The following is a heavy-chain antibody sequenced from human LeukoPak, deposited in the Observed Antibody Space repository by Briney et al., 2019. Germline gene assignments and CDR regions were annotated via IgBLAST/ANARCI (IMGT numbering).Heavy chain of an antibody. CDR2: ISGSGEST. V-gene: IGHV3-23*01. CDR3: AKDDAWGRYQH. Sequence: GGSLSLACAVSGFTFGIYAMSCVRQAPGKGLEWVSAISGSGESTYYTDTVKDQFTISRAKSKNTLYLQINSLRAEDTAVYYCAKDDAWGRYQHWGQGTLVTVSS. J-gene: IGHJ1*01. D-gene: IGHD3-16*01. CDR1: GFTFGIYA.